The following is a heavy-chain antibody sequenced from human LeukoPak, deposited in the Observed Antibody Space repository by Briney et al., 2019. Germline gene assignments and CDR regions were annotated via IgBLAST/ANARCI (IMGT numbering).Heavy chain of an antibody. CDR2: ISAYNGNT. CDR1: GYTFTSYG. J-gene: IGHJ4*02. V-gene: IGHV1-18*01. CDR3: ASSTMVRGVIIPFDY. D-gene: IGHD3-10*01. Sequence: ASVKVSCKASGYTFTSYGISWVRQAPGQGLEWMGWISAYNGNTNYAQKLQGRVTMTTDTSTSTAYMELRSLRSDDTAVYYCASSTMVRGVIIPFDYWGQRTLVTVSS.